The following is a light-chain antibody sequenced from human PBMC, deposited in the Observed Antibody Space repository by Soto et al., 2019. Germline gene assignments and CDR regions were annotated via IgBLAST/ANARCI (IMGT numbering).Light chain of an antibody. CDR3: QSYDSSLSGGV. J-gene: IGLJ1*01. CDR2: GNS. V-gene: IGLV1-40*01. CDR1: SSNIGAGYD. Sequence: SVLTQPPSVSGAPGQRVTISCTGSSSNIGAGYDVHWYQQLPGTAPKLLIYGNSNRPSGVPDRFSGSKSGTSASLAITGLQAEYEADYYCQSYDSSLSGGVFGTGTKLTVL.